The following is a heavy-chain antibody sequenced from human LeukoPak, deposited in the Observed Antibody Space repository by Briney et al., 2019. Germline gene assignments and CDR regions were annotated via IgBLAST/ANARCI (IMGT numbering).Heavy chain of an antibody. D-gene: IGHD3-3*01. J-gene: IGHJ3*02. V-gene: IGHV1-2*02. CDR2: INPNSGGT. Sequence: ASVKVSCKASGYTFTGYYMHWVRQAPGQGLEWMGWINPNSGGTNYAQKFQGRVTMTRDTSISTAYMELSRLRSEDTAVYYCARVLVNGVVIMLGHAFDIWGQGTMVTVSS. CDR1: GYTFTGYY. CDR3: ARVLVNGVVIMLGHAFDI.